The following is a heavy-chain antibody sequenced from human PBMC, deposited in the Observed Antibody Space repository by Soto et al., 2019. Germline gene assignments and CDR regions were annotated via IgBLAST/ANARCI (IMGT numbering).Heavy chain of an antibody. CDR3: ARSTMVRGVRRGNGYYYYGMDV. CDR2: IIPIPGTA. J-gene: IGHJ6*02. CDR1: GGTFGSYA. Sequence: SVKVSCKASGGTFGSYAISWVRQAPGQGLEWMGGIIPIPGTANYAQKFQGQVTISADKSISTAYLQWSSLKASDTAMYYCARSTMVRGVRRGNGYYYYGMDVWGQGTTVTVSS. D-gene: IGHD3-10*01. V-gene: IGHV1-69*10.